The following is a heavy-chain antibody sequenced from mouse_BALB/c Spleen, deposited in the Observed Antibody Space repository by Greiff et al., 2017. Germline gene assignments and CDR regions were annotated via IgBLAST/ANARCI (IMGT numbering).Heavy chain of an antibody. CDR1: GFNIKDTY. V-gene: IGHV14-3*02. J-gene: IGHJ2*01. CDR3: ARGSGFLDY. Sequence: LVESGAELVKPGASVKLSCTASGFNIKDTYMHWVKQRPEQGLEWIGRIDPANGNTKYDPKFQGKATITADTSSNTAYLQLSSLTSEDTAVYYCARGSGFLDYWGQGTTLTVSS. CDR2: IDPANGNT.